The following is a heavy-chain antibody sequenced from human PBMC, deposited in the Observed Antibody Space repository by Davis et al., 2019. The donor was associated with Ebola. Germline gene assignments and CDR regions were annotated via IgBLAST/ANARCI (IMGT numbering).Heavy chain of an antibody. V-gene: IGHV4-39*01. CDR2: IYYSGTT. J-gene: IGHJ5*02. D-gene: IGHD3-10*01. CDR3: ARHYLPQLDGSGRFDP. CDR1: GGSISSGTYY. Sequence: MPSETLSLTCTVSGGSISSGTYYWGWIRQPPGEGLEWIGTIYYSGTTYYNPSLKSRVTISLDTSMSQLSLKLTSVTAADTAVYFCARHYLPQLDGSGRFDPWGQGTLVTVSS.